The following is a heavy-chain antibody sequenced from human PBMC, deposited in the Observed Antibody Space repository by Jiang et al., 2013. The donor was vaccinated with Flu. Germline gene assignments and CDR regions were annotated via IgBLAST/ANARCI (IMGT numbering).Heavy chain of an antibody. J-gene: IGHJ2*01. CDR3: ARQVGYWDFDL. CDR1: GDSVSRNNVG. V-gene: IGHV6-1*01. CDR2: TYFQSKWYN. Sequence: QTLSLTCAISGDSVSRNNVGWHWIRQSPSRGLEWLGRTYFQSKWYNDYAVSVKSRITINPDTSKNQFSLQLNSVTPEDTAVYYCARQVGYWDFDLWGRGTLVTVSS.